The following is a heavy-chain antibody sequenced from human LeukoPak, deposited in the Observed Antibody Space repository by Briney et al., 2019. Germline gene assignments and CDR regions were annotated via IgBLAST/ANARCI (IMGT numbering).Heavy chain of an antibody. D-gene: IGHD3-16*01. CDR2: IYYSGAV. Sequence: PSETLSLTCTVSGGSMSSYYWSWIRQPPGRGLEWIGYIYYSGAVNYDPSLKSRVTISIDTSKNQFSLKLSSVTAADTAVYYCARDGPLGGVGGYDYWGQGTLVTVSS. J-gene: IGHJ4*02. CDR1: GGSMSSYY. CDR3: ARDGPLGGVGGYDY. V-gene: IGHV4-59*12.